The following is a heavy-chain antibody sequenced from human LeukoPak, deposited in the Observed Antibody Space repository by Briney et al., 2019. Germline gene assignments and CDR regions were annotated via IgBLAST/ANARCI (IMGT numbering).Heavy chain of an antibody. CDR1: GFTFDDYA. Sequence: GGSLRLSCAVSGFTFDDYAMHWVRQVPGKGLEWVSSISSSSSYIYYADSVKGRFTISRDNAKNSLYLQMNSLRAEDTAVYYCAREGSTDFWSGYSVYYFDYWGQGTLVTVSS. CDR2: ISSSSSYI. J-gene: IGHJ4*02. V-gene: IGHV3-21*01. CDR3: AREGSTDFWSGYSVYYFDY. D-gene: IGHD3-3*01.